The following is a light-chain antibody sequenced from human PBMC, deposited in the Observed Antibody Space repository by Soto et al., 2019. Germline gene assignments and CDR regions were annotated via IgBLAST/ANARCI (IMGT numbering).Light chain of an antibody. V-gene: IGKV3-20*01. J-gene: IGKJ1*01. Sequence: EIEVTQSPGSLSFSLGETATLPCRASQTVGSYFAWYQQKPGQAPRLLIYSASRRAPGISDRFSGSRSGTDFTLTISRLEPEDSAVYYCQQYDVSPCIVGQGAKVDIK. CDR3: QQYDVSPCI. CDR2: SAS. CDR1: QTVGSY.